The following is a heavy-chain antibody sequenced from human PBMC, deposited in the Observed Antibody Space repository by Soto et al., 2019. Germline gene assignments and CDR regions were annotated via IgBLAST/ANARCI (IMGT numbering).Heavy chain of an antibody. CDR2: INPYNGNT. D-gene: IGHD4-17*01. CDR1: GYTFNTYG. J-gene: IGHJ4*02. V-gene: IGHV1-18*01. CDR3: ARGCIAVTTHLCY. Sequence: QVLLVQSGPEIKKPGASVKVSCKASGYTFNTYGITWVRKAPGQGLEWMGWINPYNGNTKFAQKLQDRVTMTTATSTSTAYMELASLRSDDTAVYYCARGCIAVTTHLCYWGQGTLVTVSS.